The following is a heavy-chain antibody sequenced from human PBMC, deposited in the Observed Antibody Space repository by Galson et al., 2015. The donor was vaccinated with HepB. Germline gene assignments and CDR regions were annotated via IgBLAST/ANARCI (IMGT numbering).Heavy chain of an antibody. V-gene: IGHV3-21*01. CDR3: AREYSGSYYGDY. D-gene: IGHD1-26*01. Sequence: SLRLSCAASGFTFSSYSMNWVRQAPGKGLEWVSSISSSSSYIYYADSVKGRFTISRDNAKNSLYLQMNSLRAEDTAVYYCAREYSGSYYGDYWGQGTLVTVSS. CDR2: ISSSSSYI. CDR1: GFTFSSYS. J-gene: IGHJ4*02.